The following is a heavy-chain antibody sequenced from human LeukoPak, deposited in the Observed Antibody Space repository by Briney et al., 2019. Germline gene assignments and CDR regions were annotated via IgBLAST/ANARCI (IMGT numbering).Heavy chain of an antibody. CDR3: ARERGSGSYGDAFDI. D-gene: IGHD1-26*01. V-gene: IGHV1-2*02. CDR2: INPNSGGT. Sequence: GASVKVSCKASGYTFTGYYMHWVRQAPGQGLEWMGWINPNSGGTNYAQKFQGRVTMTRDTSISTAYMELSRLRSDDTAVYYCARERGSGSYGDAFDIWGQGTMVTVSS. J-gene: IGHJ3*02. CDR1: GYTFTGYY.